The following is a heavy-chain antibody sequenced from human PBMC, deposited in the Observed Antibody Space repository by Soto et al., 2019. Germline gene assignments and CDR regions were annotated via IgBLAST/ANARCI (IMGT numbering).Heavy chain of an antibody. CDR3: ARNPRGSSFDY. Sequence: ASVNVSCKSSGYTFLRCRIRWVRQAPGQGLEWMGWSSTYSGNTDYARGLQDRVTLTTDTSTSTAYMELRSLRSDDTAVYYCARNPRGSSFDYWGQGTLVTVSS. J-gene: IGHJ4*02. CDR2: SSTYSGNT. V-gene: IGHV1-18*01. D-gene: IGHD3-16*01. CDR1: GYTFLRCR.